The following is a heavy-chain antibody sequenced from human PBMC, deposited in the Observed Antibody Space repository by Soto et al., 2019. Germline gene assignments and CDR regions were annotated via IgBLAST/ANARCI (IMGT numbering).Heavy chain of an antibody. J-gene: IGHJ4*02. Sequence: PSETLSLTCTVSGDSISSSTYYWGWIRQPPGKWLEWIGSIYYSGSTYYNPSLKSRVTISVDTSKNQFSLKLSSVTAADTAVYYCARWVSQGSVVVVIRHYFDYWGQGTLVTVYS. CDR1: GDSISSSTYY. CDR2: IYYSGST. CDR3: ARWVSQGSVVVVIRHYFDY. D-gene: IGHD3-22*01. V-gene: IGHV4-39*01.